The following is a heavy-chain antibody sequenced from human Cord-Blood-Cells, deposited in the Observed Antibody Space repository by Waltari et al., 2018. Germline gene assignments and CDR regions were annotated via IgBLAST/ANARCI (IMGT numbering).Heavy chain of an antibody. D-gene: IGHD6-6*01. J-gene: IGHJ5*02. CDR1: GYTFTRYG. V-gene: IGHV1-18*01. CDR3: ARDRVVAARLLGNWFDP. CDR2: VGAYNGNT. Sequence: QVQLVQSGAEVKKPGASVKVSCKASGYTFTRYGISWVRQAPGQGLEGMGWVGAYNGNTNYAQKLQGKVTRTTDTSTSTAYRELRSLRSDDTAVYYCARDRVVAARLLGNWFDPWGQGTLVTVSS.